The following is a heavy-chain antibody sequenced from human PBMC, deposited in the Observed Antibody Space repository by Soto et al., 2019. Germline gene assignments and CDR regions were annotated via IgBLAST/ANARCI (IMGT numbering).Heavy chain of an antibody. CDR3: TKELIAAAVFDP. V-gene: IGHV3-73*01. D-gene: IGHD6-13*01. Sequence: VDSLRFSCAASGFTFIGSAMHWVSQASGKGLEWGGRIRSKANSYATAYAASVKGRFTISRDDSKNTAYLQMNSLKTEDTAVYYCTKELIAAAVFDPWGQGTLVTVSS. CDR1: GFTFIGSA. CDR2: IRSKANSYAT. J-gene: IGHJ5*02.